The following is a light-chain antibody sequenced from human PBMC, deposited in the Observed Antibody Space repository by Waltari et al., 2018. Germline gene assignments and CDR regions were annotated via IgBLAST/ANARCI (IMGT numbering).Light chain of an antibody. CDR2: GDP. CDR3: QSFDSSLSGWV. CDR1: SSNIGTGFE. J-gene: IGLJ3*02. Sequence: QSVLTQPPSVSGAPGQRVTIPCTGSSSNIGTGFEVHWYQQLPGTAPKLLIYGDPNRPSGVPDRFSGSKSGTSASLAITGLQAEDEADYYCQSFDSSLSGWVFGGGTKLTVL. V-gene: IGLV1-40*01.